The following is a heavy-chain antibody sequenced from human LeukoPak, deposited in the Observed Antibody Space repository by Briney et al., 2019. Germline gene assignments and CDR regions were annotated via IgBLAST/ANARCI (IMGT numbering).Heavy chain of an antibody. Sequence: GESLKISCKASGYSFTNYWIGWVRQMPGKGLEWMGIIYPVNSDTRYSPSFQGQVTISADKSISTAYLQWSSLKASDTAMYYCARLMERDFDYWGQGTLVTASS. CDR2: IYPVNSDT. J-gene: IGHJ4*02. CDR3: ARLMERDFDY. CDR1: GYSFTNYW. V-gene: IGHV5-51*01. D-gene: IGHD3-3*01.